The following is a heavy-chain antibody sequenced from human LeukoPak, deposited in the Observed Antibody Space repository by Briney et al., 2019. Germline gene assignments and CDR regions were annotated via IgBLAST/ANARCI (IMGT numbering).Heavy chain of an antibody. CDR2: ISSNNGNT. D-gene: IGHD1-26*01. J-gene: IGHJ4*02. Sequence: ASVKVSCKASGYTFTNYGITWVRQAPGQGLEWMGWISSNNGNTNYAQKLQGRVTMTTDTSTSTAYMELRSLRSDDTAVYYCARASNSGSYFSPYWGQGTLVTVSS. CDR1: GYTFTNYG. V-gene: IGHV1-18*01. CDR3: ARASNSGSYFSPY.